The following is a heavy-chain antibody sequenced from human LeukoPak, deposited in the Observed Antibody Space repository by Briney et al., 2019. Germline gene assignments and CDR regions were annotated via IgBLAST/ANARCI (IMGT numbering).Heavy chain of an antibody. CDR2: ISWNSGSI. J-gene: IGHJ4*02. D-gene: IGHD3-22*01. CDR3: ASPLFYYDSSGPGY. CDR1: GFTFDDYA. V-gene: IGHV3-9*01. Sequence: GGSLRLSCAASGFTFDDYAMHWVRHAPGKGLEWVSGISWNSGSIGYADSVKGRFTISRDNAKNSLYLQMNSLRAEDTAVYYCASPLFYYDSSGPGYWGQGTLVTVSS.